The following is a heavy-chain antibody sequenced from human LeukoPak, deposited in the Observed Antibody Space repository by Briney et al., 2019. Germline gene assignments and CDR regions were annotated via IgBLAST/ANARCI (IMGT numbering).Heavy chain of an antibody. Sequence: ASVKVSCKASGGTFSSYAISWVRQAPGQGLEWMGGIIPIFGTADYAQKFQGRVTITSDESTSTAYMELSSLRSEDTAAYYCARGDTAMVTYISYWGQGTLVTVSS. J-gene: IGHJ4*02. CDR3: ARGDTAMVTYISY. CDR1: GGTFSSYA. D-gene: IGHD5-18*01. V-gene: IGHV1-69*13. CDR2: IIPIFGTA.